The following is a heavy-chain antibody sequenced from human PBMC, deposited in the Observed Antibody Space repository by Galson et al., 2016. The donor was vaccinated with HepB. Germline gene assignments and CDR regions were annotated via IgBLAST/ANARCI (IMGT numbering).Heavy chain of an antibody. CDR3: AEANSSSWYRGWWFDL. J-gene: IGHJ2*01. CDR1: GFTFNSYT. CDR2: IRDRGAST. Sequence: SLRLSCAASGFTFNSYTLNWVRQAPGKGLEWVSSIRDRGASTYYADSVKGRFTISRDNSKNTMYLQMNSLRAEDTAVYYCAEANSSSWYRGWWFDLWGRGTLVTVSS. D-gene: IGHD6-13*01. V-gene: IGHV3-23*01.